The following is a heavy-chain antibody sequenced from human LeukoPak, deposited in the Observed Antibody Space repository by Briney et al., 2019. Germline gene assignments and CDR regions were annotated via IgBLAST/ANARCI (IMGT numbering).Heavy chain of an antibody. CDR1: GFTFSSYS. V-gene: IGHV3-21*04. CDR2: ISSSSSYI. D-gene: IGHD6-19*01. CDR3: AAPVSSGWGPDY. J-gene: IGHJ4*02. Sequence: PGGSLRLSCAASGFTFSSYSMNWVRQAPGKGLEWVSSISSSSSYIYYADSVKGRFTISRDNAKNSLYLQMNSLRAEDTAVYYCAAPVSSGWGPDYWGQGTLVTVSS.